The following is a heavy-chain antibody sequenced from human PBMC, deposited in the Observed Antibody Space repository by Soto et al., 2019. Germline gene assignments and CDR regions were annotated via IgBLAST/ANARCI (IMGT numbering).Heavy chain of an antibody. V-gene: IGHV1-8*01. CDR1: GYTFTSYA. Sequence: ASVKLSCKASGYTFTSYAISWVRQATGQGLEWMGWMNPNSGNTGYAQKFQGRVTMTRNTSISTAYMELSSLRSEDTAVYYCARGHPVRQQLVLSAYWGQGTLVTVSS. D-gene: IGHD6-13*01. CDR2: MNPNSGNT. CDR3: ARGHPVRQQLVLSAY. J-gene: IGHJ4*02.